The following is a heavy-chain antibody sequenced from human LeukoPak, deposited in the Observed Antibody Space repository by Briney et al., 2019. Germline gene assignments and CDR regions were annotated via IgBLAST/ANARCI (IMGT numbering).Heavy chain of an antibody. CDR1: GYTFTGYY. V-gene: IGHV1-2*02. CDR2: VNPNSGGT. D-gene: IGHD4-17*01. J-gene: IGHJ5*02. Sequence: ASVKVSCKASGYTFTGYYMHWVRQAPGQGLEWMGWVNPNSGGTNYAQKFQGRVTMTRDTSISTAYMELSRLRSDDTAVYYCARAGFGDFNWFDPWGQGTLVTVSS. CDR3: ARAGFGDFNWFDP.